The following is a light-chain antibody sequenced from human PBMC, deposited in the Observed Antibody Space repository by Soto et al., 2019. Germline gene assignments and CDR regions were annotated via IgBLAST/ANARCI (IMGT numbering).Light chain of an antibody. CDR3: QQYGRSLLT. CDR1: QSVSSSY. CDR2: GAS. J-gene: IGKJ4*01. Sequence: EIVLTQSPGTLSLSPGERATLSCRASQSVSSSYLAWYQQKPGQAPRLLIYGASSRATGIPDRFSGSGSGTDFTLTISRLEPEDCAVYYCQQYGRSLLTFGGGSKGDIK. V-gene: IGKV3-20*01.